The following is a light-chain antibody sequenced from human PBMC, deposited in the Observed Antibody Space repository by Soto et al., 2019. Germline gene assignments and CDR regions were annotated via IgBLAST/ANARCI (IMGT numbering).Light chain of an antibody. CDR2: DTS. CDR3: QQYGTSEII. V-gene: IGKV3-20*01. CDR1: QSLANSF. Sequence: EFVLTQSPGTLSLSPGERATLSCSASQSLANSFIAWYQQKPGQAPGLLIYDTSSRASGIPDRFSGSGSGTDFTLTISRLETEDFAVFYCQQYGTSEIIFGQGTRLEIK. J-gene: IGKJ5*01.